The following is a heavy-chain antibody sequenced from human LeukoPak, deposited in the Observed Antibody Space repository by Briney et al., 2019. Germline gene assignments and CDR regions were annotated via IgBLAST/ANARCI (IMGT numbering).Heavy chain of an antibody. CDR1: GYTFTDYH. Sequence: GASMKVSCKAAGYTFTDYHINWVQQAPGKGLEWVGRVDPEDGKTSYIQKFQGRLTMTADVSINTAFMEISDLRFEDSAIYYCSTTWRYWGEGTTVIVSS. CDR3: STTWRY. D-gene: IGHD3-9*01. CDR2: VDPEDGKT. J-gene: IGHJ6*04. V-gene: IGHV1-69-2*01.